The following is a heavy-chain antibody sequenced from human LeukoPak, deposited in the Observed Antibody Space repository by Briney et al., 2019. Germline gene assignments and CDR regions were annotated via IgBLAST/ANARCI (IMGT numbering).Heavy chain of an antibody. CDR1: GFTFSSYE. Sequence: GALRLSCAASGFTFSSYEMNWVRQAPGKGLEWVSYISSDGSTIYYADSVKGRFTISRDNAKNSLYLQMNSLRAGDTAVYYCARDYGGSSPFDYWGQGTLVTVSS. CDR3: ARDYGGSSPFDY. V-gene: IGHV3-48*03. J-gene: IGHJ4*02. CDR2: ISSDGSTI. D-gene: IGHD4-23*01.